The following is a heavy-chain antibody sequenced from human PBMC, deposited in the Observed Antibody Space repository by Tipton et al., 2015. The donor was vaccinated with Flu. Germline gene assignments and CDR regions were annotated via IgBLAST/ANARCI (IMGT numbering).Heavy chain of an antibody. Sequence: GSLRLSCAASGFPFSSYWMHWVRQAPGKGLVWVSRINSDGSSTDYADSVKGRFTISRDNAKNTLFLQMNSLRADDTAVYYCARSTTHSSGWGQGTRVTVSS. J-gene: IGHJ4*02. CDR2: INSDGSST. CDR3: ARSTTHSSG. CDR1: GFPFSSYW. V-gene: IGHV3-74*01. D-gene: IGHD6-19*01.